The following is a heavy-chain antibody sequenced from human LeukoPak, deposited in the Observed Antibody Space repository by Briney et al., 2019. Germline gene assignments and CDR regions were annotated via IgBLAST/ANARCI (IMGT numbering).Heavy chain of an antibody. CDR3: ARVGYSYGYFDY. CDR2: IYHSGST. Sequence: SETLSLTCAVSGYSISSGYYWGWIRQPPGEGLEWIGSIYHSGSTYYNPSLKSRITISVDTSKNQFSLKLSSVTAADTAVYYCARVGYSYGYFDYWGQGTLVTVSS. J-gene: IGHJ4*02. V-gene: IGHV4-38-2*01. D-gene: IGHD5-18*01. CDR1: GYSISSGYY.